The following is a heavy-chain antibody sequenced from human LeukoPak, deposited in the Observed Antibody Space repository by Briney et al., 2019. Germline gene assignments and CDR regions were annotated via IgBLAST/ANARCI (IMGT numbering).Heavy chain of an antibody. Sequence: ASVKVSCKASGYSFTDYAMHWVRQAPGQRLEWMGWINAANGSTKYSQKFQGRVTITADESTSTAYMELSSLRSEDTAVYYCARAGSGYSSSWYVEFDYWGQGTLVTVSS. CDR2: INAANGST. CDR3: ARAGSGYSSSWYVEFDY. V-gene: IGHV1-3*01. D-gene: IGHD6-13*01. J-gene: IGHJ4*02. CDR1: GYSFTDYA.